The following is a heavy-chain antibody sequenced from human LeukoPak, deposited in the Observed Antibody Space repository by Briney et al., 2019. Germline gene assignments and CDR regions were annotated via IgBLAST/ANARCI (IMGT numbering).Heavy chain of an antibody. CDR3: ARDSGIAARPRPRRFFDY. CDR2: ISAYNGNT. J-gene: IGHJ4*02. CDR1: GYTFTSYS. V-gene: IGHV1-18*01. D-gene: IGHD6-6*01. Sequence: ASVKVSCKASGYTFTSYSVSWVRQAPGQGLEWMGWISAYNGNTNYAQKLQGRVTMTTDTSTSTAYMELRSLRFDDTAVYYCARDSGIAARPRPRRFFDYWGQGTLVTVSS.